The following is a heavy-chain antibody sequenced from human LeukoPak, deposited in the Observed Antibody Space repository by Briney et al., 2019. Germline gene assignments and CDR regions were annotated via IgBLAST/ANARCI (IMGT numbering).Heavy chain of an antibody. J-gene: IGHJ4*02. CDR2: IKQDGREK. CDR3: ARLRTFDY. Sequence: GGSLRLSCAASGFTPSNYWMSWVRQAPGKGLGWVANIKQDGREKYYVGSVKGGFTISRDNADNSLYLQMNSMRAEDTAVYYGARLRTFDYWGQGTLVTVSS. V-gene: IGHV3-7*03. CDR1: GFTPSNYW. D-gene: IGHD1-14*01.